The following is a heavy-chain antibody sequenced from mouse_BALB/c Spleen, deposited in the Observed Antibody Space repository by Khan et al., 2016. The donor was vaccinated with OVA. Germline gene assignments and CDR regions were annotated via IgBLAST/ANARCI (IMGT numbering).Heavy chain of an antibody. CDR2: ISYSGST. CDR3: ARWNYYGYAMDY. J-gene: IGHJ4*01. CDR1: GYSITSNYA. V-gene: IGHV3-2*02. D-gene: IGHD1-1*01. Sequence: VQLQESGPGLVKPSQSLSLTCTVTGYSITSNYAWNWIRQFPGNKLEWMGYISYSGSTSYNPSLKSRISITRDPSKTQFFLQLNSVTTEATPTSYGARWNYYGYAMDYWGQGTTVTVSS.